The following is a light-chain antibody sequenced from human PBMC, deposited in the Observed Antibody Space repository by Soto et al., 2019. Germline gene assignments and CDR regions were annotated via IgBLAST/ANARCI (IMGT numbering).Light chain of an antibody. V-gene: IGKV3-20*01. CDR3: QQTFTSPGT. CDR2: AAS. Sequence: EIVLTQSPGTLSLSPGERATLSCRASASLSTNSLAWYQQKPGQPPRLLIYAASTRHTDIPDRFSGSGSGTDFTLTISSLQPEDFGTYFCQQTFTSPGTFGPGTKVDAK. J-gene: IGKJ3*01. CDR1: ASLSTNS.